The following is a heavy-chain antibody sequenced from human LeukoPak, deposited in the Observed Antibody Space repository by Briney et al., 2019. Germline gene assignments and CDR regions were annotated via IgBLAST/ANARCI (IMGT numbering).Heavy chain of an antibody. CDR3: AKVWNDAFDI. J-gene: IGHJ3*02. Sequence: GGSLRLSCAASGFTFSSHGMSWVRQSAGTGLEWASAVSGSGSSTYYAHSVKGRFTISRDNSKNTLYLQMNSLRAEDTAVYYCAKVWNDAFDIWGQGTMVTVSS. D-gene: IGHD3-3*01. CDR2: VSGSGSST. V-gene: IGHV3-23*01. CDR1: GFTFSSHG.